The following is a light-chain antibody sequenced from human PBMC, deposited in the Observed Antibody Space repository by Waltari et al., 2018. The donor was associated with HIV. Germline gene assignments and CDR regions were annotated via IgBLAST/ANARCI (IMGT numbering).Light chain of an antibody. CDR1: SSNIGSHY. CDR3: AAWDDSLSGLV. V-gene: IGLV1-47*01. CDR2: RNN. J-gene: IGLJ3*02. Sequence: QSVLTQPPSASGTPGQRVTISCSGSSSNIGSHYVSWYQQLPGTAPKLLIYRNNQRPSGVPDLFSGSKSGTSASLAISALLSEDETNYYCAAWDDSLSGLVFGGGTKLTVL.